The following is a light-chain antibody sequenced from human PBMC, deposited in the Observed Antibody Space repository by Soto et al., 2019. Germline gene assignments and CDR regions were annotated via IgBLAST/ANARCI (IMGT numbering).Light chain of an antibody. J-gene: IGKJ1*01. CDR1: QGIRND. Sequence: AIKMTQSPSSLSASVGDRVTITCRARQGIRNDLGWYQQKPGKAPKLLIYAASSLQSRVTSRFSGSGSGTDFTLTISSLQPEDFATYYCLQDYNYPLTFGQGTKVEIK. CDR3: LQDYNYPLT. CDR2: AAS. V-gene: IGKV1-6*01.